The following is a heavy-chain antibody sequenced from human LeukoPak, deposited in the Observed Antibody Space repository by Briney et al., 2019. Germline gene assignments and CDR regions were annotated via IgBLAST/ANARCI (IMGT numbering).Heavy chain of an antibody. CDR1: GFTFSSYG. J-gene: IGHJ4*02. D-gene: IGHD5-12*01. CDR3: AKDRTVATMMYYFDY. V-gene: IGHV3-30*18. Sequence: GGSLRLSCAASGFTFSSYGMPWVRQAPGKGLEWVAVISYDGSNKYYADSVKGRFTISRDNSKNTLYLQMNSLRAEDTAVYYCAKDRTVATMMYYFDYWGQGTLVTVSS. CDR2: ISYDGSNK.